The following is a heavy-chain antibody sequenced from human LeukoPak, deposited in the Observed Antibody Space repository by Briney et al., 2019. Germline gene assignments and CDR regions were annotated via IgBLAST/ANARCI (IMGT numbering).Heavy chain of an antibody. J-gene: IGHJ4*02. V-gene: IGHV1-18*01. CDR2: ISAYNGNT. Sequence: ASVKVSCKASGYTFTSYGISWVRQAPGQGLEWMGWISAYNGNTNYAQKLQGRVTMTTDTSTNTVYMELRSLRFDDTAVYYCARDLGHCRNIICSSSAYWGRGTLVAVSS. D-gene: IGHD2-2*01. CDR1: GYTFTSYG. CDR3: ARDLGHCRNIICSSSAY.